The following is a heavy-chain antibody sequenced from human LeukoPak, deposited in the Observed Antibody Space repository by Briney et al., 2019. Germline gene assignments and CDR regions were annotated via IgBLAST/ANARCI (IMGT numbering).Heavy chain of an antibody. V-gene: IGHV1-3*01. CDR1: GHTFTSYA. D-gene: IGHD3-3*01. CDR3: ARFNDFWSGYYMMSGMDV. CDR2: INAGNGNT. Sequence: ASVKVSCKASGHTFTSYAMHWVRQAPGQRLEWMGWINAGNGNTKYSQKFQGRVTITRDTSASTAYMELSSLRSEDTAVYYCARFNDFWSGYYMMSGMDVWGQGTTVTVSS. J-gene: IGHJ6*02.